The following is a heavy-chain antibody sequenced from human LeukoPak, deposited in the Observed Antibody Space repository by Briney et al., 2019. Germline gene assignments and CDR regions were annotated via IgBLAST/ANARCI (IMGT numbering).Heavy chain of an antibody. J-gene: IGHJ4*02. D-gene: IGHD4-17*01. CDR2: ISGSGDNT. Sequence: GGSLRLSCAASGFTFSSYAMSWVRQTPGKGLEWVSSISGSGDNTYYADSVKDRFSISRDNSKTTVSLQMNSLRAEDTAVYYCAKGRGTAVTSAANYWGQGTLVTVSS. V-gene: IGHV3-23*01. CDR3: AKGRGTAVTSAANY. CDR1: GFTFSSYA.